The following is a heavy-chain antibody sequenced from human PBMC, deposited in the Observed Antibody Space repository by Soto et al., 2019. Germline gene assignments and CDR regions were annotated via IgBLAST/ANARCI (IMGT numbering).Heavy chain of an antibody. V-gene: IGHV1-18*01. CDR3: AKGGIESDHGTVHN. Sequence: ASVKVSCKASGYSFTRFGISWVRQAPGQGLEWMGWISAFNGATNYAQKFQDRITMTTDTPTSTAYMELRSLRSDDTAVYYCAKGGIESDHGTVHNWGQGTLVTVSS. D-gene: IGHD3-16*01. CDR1: GYSFTRFG. J-gene: IGHJ4*02. CDR2: ISAFNGAT.